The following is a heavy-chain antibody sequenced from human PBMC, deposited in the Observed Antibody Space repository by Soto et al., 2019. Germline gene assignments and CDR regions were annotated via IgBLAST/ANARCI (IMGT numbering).Heavy chain of an antibody. CDR3: TTRPDSSGYYYFDS. CDR2: IKSKTDGGTT. V-gene: IGHV3-15*07. D-gene: IGHD3-22*01. Sequence: PGGALRLSCAASGFTFSKAWMNWVRQAPGKGLEWVGRIKSKTDGGTTDYAAPVKGRFTISRDDSKNTLYLQMNSLKTADTAVYYCTTRPDSSGYYYFDSWGQGTLVTVSS. J-gene: IGHJ4*02. CDR1: GFTFSKAW.